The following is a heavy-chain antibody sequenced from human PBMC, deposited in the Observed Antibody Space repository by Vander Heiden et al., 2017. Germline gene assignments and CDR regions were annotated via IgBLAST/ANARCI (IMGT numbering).Heavy chain of an antibody. J-gene: IGHJ5*02. CDR2: INAGNGNT. CDR1: GYTFTSYA. CDR3: ARSTVTTFNWFDP. V-gene: IGHV1-3*01. Sequence: QVQLVQSGAEVKKPWASVKVSCKASGYTFTSYAMHWVRQAPGQRLEWMGWINAGNGNTKYSQKFQGRVTITRDTSASTAYMELSSLRSEDTAVYYCARSTVTTFNWFDPWGQGTLVTVSS. D-gene: IGHD4-17*01.